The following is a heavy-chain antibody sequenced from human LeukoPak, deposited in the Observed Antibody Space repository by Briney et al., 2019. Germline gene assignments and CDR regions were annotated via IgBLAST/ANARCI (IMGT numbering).Heavy chain of an antibody. J-gene: IGHJ4*02. CDR2: MNPNSGNT. CDR3: ARGRGILTGYSPYYFDY. V-gene: IGHV1-8*01. Sequence: ASVKVSCKASGYTFTSYDLNWVRQATGQGLEWMGWMNPNSGNTGYAQKFQGRVTMTRNTSISTAYMELSSLRSEDTAVYYCARGRGILTGYSPYYFDYWGQGTLVTVSS. CDR1: GYTFTSYD. D-gene: IGHD3-9*01.